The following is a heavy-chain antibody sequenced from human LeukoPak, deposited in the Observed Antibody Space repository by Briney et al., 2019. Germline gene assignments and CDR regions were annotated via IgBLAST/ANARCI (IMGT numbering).Heavy chain of an antibody. J-gene: IGHJ4*02. CDR2: IYNSGKT. Sequence: SETLSLTCTVSGDSISSYYWSWIRQPPGKGLEWIGYIYNSGKTNYTASLTSRVTISVYTSKRQLSLKLTSVTPADTAVYYCARGGGALDYCGEG. D-gene: IGHD3-16*01. V-gene: IGHV4-59*01. CDR1: GDSISSYY. CDR3: ARGGGALDY.